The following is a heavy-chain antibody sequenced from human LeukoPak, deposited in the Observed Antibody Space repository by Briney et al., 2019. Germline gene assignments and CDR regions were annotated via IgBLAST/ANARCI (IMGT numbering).Heavy chain of an antibody. CDR3: ARQSAITIYGY. J-gene: IGHJ4*02. D-gene: IGHD3-3*01. CDR1: GGSISSYY. V-gene: IGHV4-59*08. CDR2: IYYSGST. Sequence: SETLSLTCTVSGGSISSYYWSWIRQPPGKGLEWIGYIYYSGSTNYNPSLKSRVTISVDTSKNQFSLKLSSVTAADTAVYYCARQSAITIYGYWGQGTLVTVSS.